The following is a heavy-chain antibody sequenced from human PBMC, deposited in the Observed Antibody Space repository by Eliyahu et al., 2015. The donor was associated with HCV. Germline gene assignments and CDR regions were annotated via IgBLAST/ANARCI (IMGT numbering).Heavy chain of an antibody. V-gene: IGHV1-2*02. CDR3: ARPTEVGSGWVSHGMDV. D-gene: IGHD3-10*01. CDR2: INPNSGDT. Sequence: QVQLVQSGADVKKPGASVKVSCKASGYTFIGYYLHWVRQAPGQGLEWMGWINPNSGDTNYAQNFQGRVALTRDTSISTAYMELSRLRSDDTAVYYCARPTEVGSGWVSHGMDVWGQGTTVTVSS. CDR1: GYTFIGYY. J-gene: IGHJ6*02.